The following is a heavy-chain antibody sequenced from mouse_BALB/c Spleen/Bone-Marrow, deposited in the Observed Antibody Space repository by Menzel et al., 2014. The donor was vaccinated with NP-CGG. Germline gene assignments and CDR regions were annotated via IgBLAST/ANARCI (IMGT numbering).Heavy chain of an antibody. Sequence: QVQLQQSGAKLVRPGVSVKISSEGPGYTFTDHAMHWVKRSHAKSLEWIGLISGYYGDAIYNQKFKGKATMTVDKSSSIAYMELARLTSEDSAIYYCARSGKVRNAMDYWGQGTSVTVSS. CDR1: GYTFTDHA. CDR2: ISGYYGDA. V-gene: IGHV1S137*01. J-gene: IGHJ4*01. CDR3: ARSGKVRNAMDY. D-gene: IGHD2-14*01.